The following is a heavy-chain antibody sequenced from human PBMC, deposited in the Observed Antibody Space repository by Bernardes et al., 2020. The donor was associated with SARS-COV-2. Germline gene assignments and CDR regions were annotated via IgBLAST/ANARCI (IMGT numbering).Heavy chain of an antibody. CDR3: ARGPTIAADGKRAPYYLDY. J-gene: IGHJ4*02. Sequence: SETLSLTCAVSGGSISSSNWWTWVRQPPGKGLEWIGEIYHIGSTNYNPSLKSRITISVDKSKNQFSLQLTSVTAADTAVYYCARGPTIAADGKRAPYYLDYWGQGTLVTVSS. D-gene: IGHD6-13*01. V-gene: IGHV4-4*02. CDR2: IYHIGST. CDR1: GGSISSSNW.